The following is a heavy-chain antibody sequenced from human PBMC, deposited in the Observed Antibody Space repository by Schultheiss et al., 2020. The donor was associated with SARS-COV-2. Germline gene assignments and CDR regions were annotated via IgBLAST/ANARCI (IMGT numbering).Heavy chain of an antibody. D-gene: IGHD2-2*02. V-gene: IGHV3-23*01. CDR1: GFTFSSYA. J-gene: IGHJ5*02. Sequence: GGSLRLSCAASGFTFSSYAMSWVRQAPGKGLEWVSAISGSGGSTYYADSVKGRFTISRDNSKNTLYLQMNSLRAEDTAVYYCARYVPAAIGGWHSPLRSNNWFDPWGQGTLVTVSS. CDR3: ARYVPAAIGGWHSPLRSNNWFDP. CDR2: ISGSGGST.